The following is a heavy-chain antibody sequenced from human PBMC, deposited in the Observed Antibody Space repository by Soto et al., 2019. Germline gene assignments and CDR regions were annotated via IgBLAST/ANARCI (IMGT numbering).Heavy chain of an antibody. J-gene: IGHJ6*03. CDR2: VYPGDSDT. CDR1: GDSFTSYW. Sequence: PGESLKISCKGSGDSFTSYWIAWVRQMPGKGLEWMGIVYPGDSDTRYSPSFQGQVTLSADKSISTAYLQWSSLKASDTAMYYCARRRSTVTTALGDYYYYMDVWGKGTTVTVSS. V-gene: IGHV5-51*01. CDR3: ARRRSTVTTALGDYYYYMDV. D-gene: IGHD4-17*01.